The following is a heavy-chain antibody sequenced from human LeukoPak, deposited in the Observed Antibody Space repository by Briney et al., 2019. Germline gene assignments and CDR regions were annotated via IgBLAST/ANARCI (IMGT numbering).Heavy chain of an antibody. CDR3: ARLRIATAGGGY. J-gene: IGHJ4*02. Sequence: SETLSLTCTGSGGSVSSADYYWNWIRQLPGKGLEWIGYMHYSGRRNYNPSLKSRVTISVDTSKNQFSLKLSSVTAADTAVYYCARLRIATAGGGYWGQGTLVTVSS. D-gene: IGHD6-13*01. V-gene: IGHV4-61*08. CDR2: MHYSGRR. CDR1: GGSVSSADYY.